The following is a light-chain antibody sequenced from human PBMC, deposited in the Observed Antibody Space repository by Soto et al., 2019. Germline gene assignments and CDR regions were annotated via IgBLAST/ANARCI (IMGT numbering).Light chain of an antibody. V-gene: IGKV1-33*01. CDR3: QQYDNLPFT. CDR2: DAS. J-gene: IGKJ3*01. CDR1: QDISNY. Sequence: DLQMTQSPSSLPASVGDRVTITCQASQDISNYLNWYQQKPGKAPKLLIYDASNLETGVPSRFSGSGSGTDFTFTISSLQPEDIATYYCQQYDNLPFTFGPGTKVDIK.